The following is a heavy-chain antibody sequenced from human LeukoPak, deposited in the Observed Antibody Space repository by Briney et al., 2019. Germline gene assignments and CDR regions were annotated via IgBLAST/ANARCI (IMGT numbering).Heavy chain of an antibody. CDR3: AKDPNGDYAGGFDI. V-gene: IGHV3-23*01. D-gene: IGHD4-17*01. J-gene: IGHJ3*02. CDR2: ISGSGGST. CDR1: GFTFSSYP. Sequence: GGSLSPPCAASGFTFSSYPMSWVRQAPGKGLEWVSGISGSGGSTYYAHSVKGRFTISRDNSKNTLYLQMNSLRAEDTAVYYCAKDPNGDYAGGFDIWSQGTIVTVSS.